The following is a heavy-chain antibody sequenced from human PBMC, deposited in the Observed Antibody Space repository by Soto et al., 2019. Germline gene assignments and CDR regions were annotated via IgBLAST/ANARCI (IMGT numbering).Heavy chain of an antibody. CDR2: INSDGSST. J-gene: IGHJ4*02. D-gene: IGHD6-25*01. CDR3: ARDLPAAEDY. V-gene: IGHV3-74*01. CDR1: RFTFSRYW. Sequence: EVQLVASGGGLVQPGGSLRLSCAASRFTFSRYWMHWVRQAPGKGLVWVSHINSDGSSTNYADSVKGRFTISRDNAKNTLYLQVNSLRAEDTAVYYCARDLPAAEDYWGQGTLVTVSS.